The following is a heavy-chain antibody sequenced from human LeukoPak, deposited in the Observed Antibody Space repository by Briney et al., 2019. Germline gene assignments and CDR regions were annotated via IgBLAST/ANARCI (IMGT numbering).Heavy chain of an antibody. CDR2: TNRRGDIT. J-gene: IGHJ6*03. Sequence: GGSLRLSCAASGYTFGDYGMSWVRQVPGKGLEWVSGTNRRGDITGYADFVKGRFTISRDNAKNSLYLQMNSLRAEDTAVYYCARDLAGYYYYYMDVWGKGTTVTVSS. D-gene: IGHD3-10*01. CDR3: ARDLAGYYYYYMDV. V-gene: IGHV3-20*04. CDR1: GYTFGDYG.